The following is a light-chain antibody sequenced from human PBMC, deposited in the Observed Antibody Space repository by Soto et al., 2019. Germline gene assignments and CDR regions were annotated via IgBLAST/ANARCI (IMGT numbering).Light chain of an antibody. CDR2: GAS. Sequence: EIVMTQSPATLSVSPGERATLSCRASQSVSSNLAWYQQKPGQAPRLLIYGASTRATGIPARFSGSGSGTEFTLTISSLQSEDFAVYYCLQYNNWPLYTFGQGTKLELK. CDR1: QSVSSN. J-gene: IGKJ2*01. V-gene: IGKV3-15*01. CDR3: LQYNNWPLYT.